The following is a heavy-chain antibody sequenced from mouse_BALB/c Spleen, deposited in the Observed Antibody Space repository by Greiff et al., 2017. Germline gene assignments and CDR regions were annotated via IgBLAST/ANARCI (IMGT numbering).Heavy chain of an antibody. V-gene: IGHV14-3*02. J-gene: IGHJ2*01. D-gene: IGHD1-1*01. CDR1: GFNIKDTY. CDR3: AGGTTVVGDY. CDR2: IDPANGNT. Sequence: VQLQQSGAELVKPGASVKLSCTASGFNIKDTYMHWVKQRPEQGLEWIGRIDPANGNTKYDPKFQGKATITADTSSNTAYLQLSSLTSEDTAVYYCAGGTTVVGDYWGQGTTLTVSS.